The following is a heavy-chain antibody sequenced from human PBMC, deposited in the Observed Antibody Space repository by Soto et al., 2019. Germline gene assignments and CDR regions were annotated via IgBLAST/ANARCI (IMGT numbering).Heavy chain of an antibody. J-gene: IGHJ6*02. Sequence: GGSLRLSCTTSGFTFGDYAMSWFRQAPGKGLEWVGFIRSKAYGGTTEYAASVKGSFIISRDDSKSVAYLQMNSLITEDTAVYYCTGQVFWDYFYSYGMDVWGQGTTVTVSS. D-gene: IGHD3-9*01. CDR1: GFTFGDYA. CDR3: TGQVFWDYFYSYGMDV. CDR2: IRSKAYGGTT. V-gene: IGHV3-49*03.